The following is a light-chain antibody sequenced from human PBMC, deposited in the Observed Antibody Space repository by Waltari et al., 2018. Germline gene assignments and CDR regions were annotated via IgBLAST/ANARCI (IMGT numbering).Light chain of an antibody. Sequence: EIVLTQSPGTLSLSSGERATLPGRASQSVNNNYLAWYQAKPGQAPRLRIYGISLRAAGVPDRFSGGGSGTDFTLTISRLEPKDFAVYYCQHYGGSPKYTFGQGTKLEIK. CDR2: GIS. CDR1: QSVNNNY. V-gene: IGKV3-20*01. J-gene: IGKJ2*01. CDR3: QHYGGSPKYT.